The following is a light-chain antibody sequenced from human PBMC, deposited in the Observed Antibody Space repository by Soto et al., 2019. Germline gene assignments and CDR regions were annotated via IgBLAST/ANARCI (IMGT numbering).Light chain of an antibody. J-gene: IGLJ1*01. CDR1: SSDIGGYNY. CDR2: EVI. V-gene: IGLV2-11*01. CDR3: CSCAGSYTHV. Sequence: QSALTQPRSVSGSPGQSVTISCTGTSSDIGGYNYVSWYQQHPGKAPKLMIYEVIKRPSGVPDRFSGSKSGNTASLTIYGLQAEDEADYYCCSCAGSYTHVFGPGTKV.